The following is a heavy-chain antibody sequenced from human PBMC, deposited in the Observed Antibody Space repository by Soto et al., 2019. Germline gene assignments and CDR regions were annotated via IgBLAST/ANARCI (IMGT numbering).Heavy chain of an antibody. CDR1: GFTFSNAW. V-gene: IGHV3-15*01. Sequence: SGGSLRLSCAASGFTFSNAWLSWVRQAPGKGLEWVGRIKSKTDGGTTDYTAPVKGRFIISGDDSKNTLYLQMNSLKTEDTAVYYCTTGSTSTKNYWGQGALVTVSS. CDR2: IKSKTDGGTT. J-gene: IGHJ4*02. CDR3: TTGSTSTKNY. D-gene: IGHD6-6*01.